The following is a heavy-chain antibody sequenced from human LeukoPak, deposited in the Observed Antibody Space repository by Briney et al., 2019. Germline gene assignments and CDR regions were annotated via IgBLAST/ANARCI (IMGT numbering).Heavy chain of an antibody. CDR3: ARQWQSTGFDY. Sequence: PSETLSLTCAVSGCSISSGYYWGWIRQPPGKGLEWIGSIYHSGSTHYNSSLKSRITISVDTSKNQFSLKLSSVTAADTAVYYCARQWQSTGFDYWGQGTLVTVSS. CDR1: GCSISSGYY. J-gene: IGHJ4*02. D-gene: IGHD2-2*01. V-gene: IGHV4-38-2*01. CDR2: IYHSGST.